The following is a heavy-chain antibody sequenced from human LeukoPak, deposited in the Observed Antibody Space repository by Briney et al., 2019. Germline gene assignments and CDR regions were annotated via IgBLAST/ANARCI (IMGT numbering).Heavy chain of an antibody. J-gene: IGHJ4*02. CDR1: GFTFSSYG. Sequence: GGSLRLSCAASGFTFSSYGVHWVRQAPGKGLEWVAVISYDGGNKYYADSVKGRFTISRDNSKNTLYLQMNSLRAEDTAVYYCAKAIRRYSSPLEGYWGQGTLVTVSS. CDR2: ISYDGGNK. CDR3: AKAIRRYSSPLEGY. D-gene: IGHD6-13*01. V-gene: IGHV3-30*18.